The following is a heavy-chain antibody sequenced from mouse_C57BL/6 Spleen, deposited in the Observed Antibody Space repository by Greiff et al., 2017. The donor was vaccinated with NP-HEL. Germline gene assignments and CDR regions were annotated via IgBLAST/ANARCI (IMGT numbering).Heavy chain of an antibody. D-gene: IGHD2-4*01. CDR1: GFTFSSYG. V-gene: IGHV5-6*01. CDR2: ISSGGSYT. Sequence: EVKLVESGGDLVKPGGSLKLSCAASGFTFSSYGMSWVRQTPDKRLEWVATISSGGSYTYYPDSVKGRFTISRDNAKNTLYLQMSSLKSDDTAMYYCARYYDYDGYFDVWGTGTTVTVSS. J-gene: IGHJ1*03. CDR3: ARYYDYDGYFDV.